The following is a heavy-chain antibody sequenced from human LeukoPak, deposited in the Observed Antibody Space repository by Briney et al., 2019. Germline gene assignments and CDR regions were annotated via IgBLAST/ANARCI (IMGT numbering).Heavy chain of an antibody. J-gene: IGHJ6*01. Sequence: GESLKTLCKAFGDRFTSFWIGWVRQMPGKGLEWMGIINPGDSDTRYSPSFQGQVTISADQTITTAHLQCSSLKASDSGIYDCATTTGGVAGNSPFYYYGADVWGQGTTVTVSS. CDR3: ATTTGGVAGNSPFYYYGADV. CDR1: GDRFTSFW. CDR2: INPGDSDT. V-gene: IGHV5-51*01. D-gene: IGHD4-23*01.